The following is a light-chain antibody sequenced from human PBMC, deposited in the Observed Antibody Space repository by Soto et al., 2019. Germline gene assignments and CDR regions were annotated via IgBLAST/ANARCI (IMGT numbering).Light chain of an antibody. Sequence: DIQLTQSPSFLSASIGDRVTITCRASQGISSYLAWYQQKPGKAPNLLIYASSTLQSGVPSRFSGSGSGTEFTLTISSLQPEDFATYYCQQLNNHPPAFGQGTRLEIK. CDR3: QQLNNHPPA. V-gene: IGKV1-9*01. CDR1: QGISSY. CDR2: ASS. J-gene: IGKJ5*01.